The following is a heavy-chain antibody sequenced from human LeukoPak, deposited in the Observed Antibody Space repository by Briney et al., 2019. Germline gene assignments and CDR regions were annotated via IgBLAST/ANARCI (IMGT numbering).Heavy chain of an antibody. J-gene: IGHJ4*02. Sequence: PSETLSLTCAVYGGPFSGYYWSWISQPPGKGLEWIGEINHSGSTNYNPYLKSRVTISVDTFKNQFSLKLSSVTAADTAVYYCGRGGRAAAATYDYWGQGTLVTVSS. CDR1: GGPFSGYY. V-gene: IGHV4-34*01. CDR2: INHSGST. CDR3: GRGGRAAAATYDY. D-gene: IGHD6-13*01.